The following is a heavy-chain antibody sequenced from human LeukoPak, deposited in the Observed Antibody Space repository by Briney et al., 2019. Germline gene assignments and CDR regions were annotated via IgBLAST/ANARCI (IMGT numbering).Heavy chain of an antibody. CDR2: IKLDGSEK. CDR3: ARDQYDTWSRRGNFDS. J-gene: IGHJ4*02. Sequence: PGGSLRLSCAASGFTFSSYAKHWVRQAPGKGLEWVANIKLDGSEKNYVDSVKGRFTISRDNTKSSLYLQMNSLRAEDTAVFYCARDQYDTWSRRGNFDSWGQGTLVIVSS. V-gene: IGHV3-7*03. D-gene: IGHD3-3*01. CDR1: GFTFSSYA.